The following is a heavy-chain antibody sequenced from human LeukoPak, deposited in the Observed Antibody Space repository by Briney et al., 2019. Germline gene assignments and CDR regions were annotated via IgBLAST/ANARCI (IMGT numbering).Heavy chain of an antibody. D-gene: IGHD3-22*01. CDR1: VYTFSRYG. CDR2: ESGYNGNT. V-gene: IGHV1-18*01. Sequence: SVKVSFKSAVYTFSRYGITWLRQAPGQGLEWVGWESGYNGNTDYAQSVQGRVTMTTDTYTNTAYLELRSQRSDDAAVYYCAKDILPALDSVASCCFDYWGQGTPVTVSS. CDR3: AKDILPALDSVASCCFDY. J-gene: IGHJ4*02.